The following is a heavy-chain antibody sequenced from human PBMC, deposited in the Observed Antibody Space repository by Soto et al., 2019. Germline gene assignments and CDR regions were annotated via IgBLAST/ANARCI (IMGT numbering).Heavy chain of an antibody. CDR1: GSSINSSGYY. J-gene: IGHJ4*02. V-gene: IGHV4-39*01. D-gene: IGHD3-3*02. CDR3: ARLPSRHLVDY. CDR2: MFYGVGT. Sequence: ETLCLTCTVSGSSINSSGYYWGWIRQPPGKGLEWIGSMFYGVGTYYNPSLKSRVTVSVDTSKNQFSLNLRSVTAADTAVYYCARLPSRHLVDYWGQGTLVTVSS.